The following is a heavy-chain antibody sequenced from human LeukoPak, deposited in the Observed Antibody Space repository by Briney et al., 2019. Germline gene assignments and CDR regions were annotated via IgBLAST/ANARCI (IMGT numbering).Heavy chain of an antibody. D-gene: IGHD1-26*01. Sequence: GGSLRLPCAASGFTFSSYAMSWVRQAPGKGLEWVSAISGSGGSTYYADSVKGRFTISRDNSKNTLYLQMNSQIAEDTAVYYCAKSPTGVGGPLWFDYWGQGTMVTVSS. V-gene: IGHV3-23*01. J-gene: IGHJ4*02. CDR2: ISGSGGST. CDR3: AKSPTGVGGPLWFDY. CDR1: GFTFSSYA.